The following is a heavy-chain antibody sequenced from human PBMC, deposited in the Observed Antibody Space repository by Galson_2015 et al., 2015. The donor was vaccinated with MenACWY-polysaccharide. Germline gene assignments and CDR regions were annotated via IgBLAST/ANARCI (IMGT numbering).Heavy chain of an antibody. CDR3: ARDPEWGANDY. Sequence: SLRLSRAGSGFRFDDCAMHWVRQAPGKGLEWVGNIKYDGSVKYYVDSVKGRFTISRDNAENSVYLQMNSLRAEDTAVYYCARDPEWGANDYWGQGTLVTVSS. V-gene: IGHV3-7*01. J-gene: IGHJ4*02. CDR1: GFRFDDCA. CDR2: IKYDGSVK. D-gene: IGHD1-26*01.